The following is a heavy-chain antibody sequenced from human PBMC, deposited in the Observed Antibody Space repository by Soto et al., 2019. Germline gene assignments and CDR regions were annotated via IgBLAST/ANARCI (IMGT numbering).Heavy chain of an antibody. Sequence: EVQLLESGGGLVQPGGSLRLSCAASGFTFSSYAMSWVRQAPGKGLEWVSAISGSGGSTYYADSVKGRFTISRNNAKNTLYLRMNSRRSDDTAVYYCAKGDCSSTSCHYYYYYGMDVWGQGTTVTVAS. CDR3: AKGDCSSTSCHYYYYYGMDV. CDR2: ISGSGGST. J-gene: IGHJ6*02. D-gene: IGHD2-2*01. CDR1: GFTFSSYA. V-gene: IGHV3-23*01.